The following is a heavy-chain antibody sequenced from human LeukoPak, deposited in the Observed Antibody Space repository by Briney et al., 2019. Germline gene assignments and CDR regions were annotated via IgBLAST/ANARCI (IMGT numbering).Heavy chain of an antibody. CDR2: ISAYNGNT. D-gene: IGHD3-22*01. CDR3: ARDHNPDYYDSSGSNWFDP. J-gene: IGHJ5*02. CDR1: GYTFTSYG. V-gene: IGHV1-18*01. Sequence: ASVKVSCEASGYTFTSYGISWVRQAPGQGLEWMGWISAYNGNTNYAQKLQGRVTMTTDTSTSTAYMELRSLRSDDTAVYYCARDHNPDYYDSSGSNWFDPWGQGTLVTVSS.